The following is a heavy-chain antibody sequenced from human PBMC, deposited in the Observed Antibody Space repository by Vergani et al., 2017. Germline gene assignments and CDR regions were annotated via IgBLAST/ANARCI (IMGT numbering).Heavy chain of an antibody. CDR2: ISYDGTQK. CDR3: ATKSCGTPGCQIGYFRE. CDR1: GFTSSYYG. J-gene: IGHJ1*01. D-gene: IGHD1-1*01. V-gene: IGHV3-30*03. Sequence: QVHLVESGGGVVQPGRFLRLSCVVSGFTSSYYGTHWVRQAPGKGLEWVAVISYDGTQKYYADSVKGRFTISRDNSKSTLYLQMNSLRTEDTAVYYCATKSCGTPGCQIGYFREWGQGTLVTVSS.